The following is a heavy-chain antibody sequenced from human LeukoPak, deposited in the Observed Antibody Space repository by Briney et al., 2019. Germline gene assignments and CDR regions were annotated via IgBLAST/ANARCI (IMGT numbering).Heavy chain of an antibody. Sequence: GTLNLTCSTSGIPLSRNYKGWVRQAPGEGLELVSVIYSGGSTYYADSVKGRFTISRDNSKNTLYLQMNSLRAEDTAVYYCARDHGDSGAFDIWGQGTMVTVSS. CDR3: ARDHGDSGAFDI. D-gene: IGHD4-17*01. V-gene: IGHV3-53*05. CDR2: IYSGGST. CDR1: GIPLSRNY. J-gene: IGHJ3*02.